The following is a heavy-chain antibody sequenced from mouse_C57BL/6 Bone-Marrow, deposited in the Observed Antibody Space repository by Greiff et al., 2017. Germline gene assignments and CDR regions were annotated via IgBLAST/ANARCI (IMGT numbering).Heavy chain of an antibody. CDR2: INPSNGGT. V-gene: IGHV1-53*01. Sequence: VQLQQPGTELVKPGASVKLSCKASGYTFTSYWMHWVKQRPGQGLEWIGNINPSNGGTNYNEKFKGKATLTVDKSSSTAYLHLSSLTSEDSAVCYCASDQGDSNYAAFFAYWGQGTLVTVSA. J-gene: IGHJ3*01. CDR1: GYTFTSYW. D-gene: IGHD2-5*01. CDR3: ASDQGDSNYAAFFAY.